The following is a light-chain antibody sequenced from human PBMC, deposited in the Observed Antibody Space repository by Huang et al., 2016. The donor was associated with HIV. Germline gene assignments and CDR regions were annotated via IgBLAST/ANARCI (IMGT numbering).Light chain of an antibody. J-gene: IGKJ3*01. V-gene: IGKV1-39*01. Sequence: NPMTPSPSPLFASLRDRVTITCRATQSVTKYLNLYQQKPGKDPKLLIYGASSLQTGVPSRFSGSGSGTDFTLTISSLQPEDFATYYCQQSSSPPPTFGPGTKVDIK. CDR3: QQSSSPPPT. CDR2: GAS. CDR1: QSVTKY.